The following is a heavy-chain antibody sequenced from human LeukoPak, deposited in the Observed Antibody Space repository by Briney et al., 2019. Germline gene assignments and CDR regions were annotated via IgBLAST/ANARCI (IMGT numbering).Heavy chain of an antibody. CDR1: GYTFTSYG. CDR3: ARDQTRVVAATLGLGYARY. Sequence: ASVKVSCKASGYTFTSYGISWVRQAPGQGLEWMGWISAYNGNTNYAQKLKGRVTMTTDTSTSTAYMELRSLRSDDTAVYYCARDQTRVVAATLGLGYARYWGQGTLVTVSS. CDR2: ISAYNGNT. D-gene: IGHD2-15*01. J-gene: IGHJ4*02. V-gene: IGHV1-18*01.